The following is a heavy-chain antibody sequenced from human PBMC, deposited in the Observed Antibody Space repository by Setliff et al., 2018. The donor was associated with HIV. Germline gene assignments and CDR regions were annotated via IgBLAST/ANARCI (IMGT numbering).Heavy chain of an antibody. V-gene: IGHV4-61*09. CDR2: IYTSGST. CDR1: GGSISSGSNY. Sequence: KTSETLSLTCTVSGGSISSGSNYWSWSRQPAGKGLEWIGHIYTSGSTNYNPSLKSRVTISVDTSKNQFYLKLGSVTAADTAVYYCARILLYDSSAYFVNAFDIWGQGTVVTVSS. CDR3: ARILLYDSSAYFVNAFDI. J-gene: IGHJ3*02. D-gene: IGHD3-22*01.